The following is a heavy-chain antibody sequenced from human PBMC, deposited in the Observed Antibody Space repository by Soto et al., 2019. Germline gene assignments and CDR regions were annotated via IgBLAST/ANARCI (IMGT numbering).Heavy chain of an antibody. Sequence: GGSLRLSCAASGFTFSSYGMHWVRQAPGKGLEWVAVIWYDGSNKYYADSVKGRFTISRDNSKNTLYLQMTSLRAEDTAFYYCAKHAEYQLVSWFDPWGQGTLVTVSS. CDR2: IWYDGSNK. D-gene: IGHD2-2*01. J-gene: IGHJ5*02. V-gene: IGHV3-33*06. CDR3: AKHAEYQLVSWFDP. CDR1: GFTFSSYG.